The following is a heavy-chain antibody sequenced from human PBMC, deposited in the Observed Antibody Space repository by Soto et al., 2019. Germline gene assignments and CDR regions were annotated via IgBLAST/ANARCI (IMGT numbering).Heavy chain of an antibody. CDR1: GFTFSSYG. D-gene: IGHD3-22*01. CDR3: EKGSSGYSIDY. Sequence: GGSLRLSCAASGFTFSSYGMHWVRQAPGKGLEWVAVISYDGSNKYYADSVKGRFTISRDNSKNTLYLQMNSLRAEDTAVYYCEKGSSGYSIDYWGQGTLVTVYS. V-gene: IGHV3-30*18. CDR2: ISYDGSNK. J-gene: IGHJ4*02.